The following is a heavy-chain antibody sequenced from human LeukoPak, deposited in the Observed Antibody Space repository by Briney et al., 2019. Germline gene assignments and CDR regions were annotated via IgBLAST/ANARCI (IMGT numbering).Heavy chain of an antibody. CDR2: ITTYNGNT. CDR3: ATGVGAMYLAFDI. J-gene: IGHJ3*02. CDR1: GYTFTNFG. Sequence: ASVKVSCKASGYTFTNFGISWVRQAPGQGLEWMGWITTYNGNTNYAQKVQGRVTMTTDTSTSTAYLELRSLTSDDTAVYYCATGVGAMYLAFDIWGQGTMVTVPS. V-gene: IGHV1-18*01. D-gene: IGHD1-26*01.